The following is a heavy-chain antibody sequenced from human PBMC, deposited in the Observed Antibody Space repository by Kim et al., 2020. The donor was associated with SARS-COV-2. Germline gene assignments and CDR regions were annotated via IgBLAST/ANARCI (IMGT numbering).Heavy chain of an antibody. Sequence: SGPTLVKPAQTLTLTCTFSGFSLSTSGVGVGWIRQPPGKALEWLGIIYWDDEKRYSPSLKNRLTITKDTAKNQLVLTMTNMDPADTATYYCVHFLYYDRSSSTVTRRFYSIDVCGPGDTVTVS. V-gene: IGHV2-5*02. D-gene: IGHD3-22*01. J-gene: IGHJ6*02. CDR2: IYWDDEK. CDR3: VHFLYYDRSSSTVTRRFYSIDV. CDR1: GFSLSTSGVG.